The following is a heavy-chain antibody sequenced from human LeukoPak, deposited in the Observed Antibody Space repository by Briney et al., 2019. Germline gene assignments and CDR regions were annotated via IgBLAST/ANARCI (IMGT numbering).Heavy chain of an antibody. CDR3: ARGKVVAGTPGQNSWDC. Sequence: SETLSLTCTVSGGSISSYYWNWIRQPAGKGLEWIGRIYTSGRTNYNPSLKSRVTMSVDTSKNQFSLKLSSVTAADTAVYYCARGKVVAGTPGQNSWDCWGQGTLVTVSS. D-gene: IGHD6-19*01. CDR1: GGSISSYY. J-gene: IGHJ4*02. V-gene: IGHV4-4*07. CDR2: IYTSGRT.